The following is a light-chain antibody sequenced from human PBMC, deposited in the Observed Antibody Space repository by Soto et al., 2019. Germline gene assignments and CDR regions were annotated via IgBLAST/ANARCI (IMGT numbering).Light chain of an antibody. CDR1: QSVSSTY. CDR2: DAS. J-gene: IGKJ1*01. Sequence: EIVLTQSPATLSLSPGERATLSCRASQSVSSTYLAWYQQKPGQAPRLLIYDASTRATGIPARFSGSGSGTEFTLTIRSLQSEDFAVYYCKQYNNWPRTFGQGTKVDIK. V-gene: IGKV3D-15*01. CDR3: KQYNNWPRT.